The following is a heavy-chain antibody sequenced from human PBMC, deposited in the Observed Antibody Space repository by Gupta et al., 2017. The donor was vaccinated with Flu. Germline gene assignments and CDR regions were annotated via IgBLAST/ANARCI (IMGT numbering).Heavy chain of an antibody. D-gene: IGHD2-2*03. V-gene: IGHV3-33*03. CDR3: AKDVSGYFAYLDL. CDR2: IWFGGEKK. CDR1: GSYFGALG. Sequence: QVQLMQSGGGLVQSGGSLRLSVSGSGSYFGALGMSWVRQTPGKGLEWLALIWFGGEKKFYAQSVKGRFTVSRDNSRSTVFLQMNGLKADDTGVYYCAKDVSGYFAYLDLWGQGAQVTV. J-gene: IGHJ4*02.